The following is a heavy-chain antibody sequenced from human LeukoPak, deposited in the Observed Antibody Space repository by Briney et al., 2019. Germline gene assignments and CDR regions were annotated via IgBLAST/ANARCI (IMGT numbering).Heavy chain of an antibody. V-gene: IGHV3-15*01. D-gene: IGHD2-21*01. CDR1: GFTFRDAW. J-gene: IGHJ4*02. CDR2: IQNLAAGGAT. Sequence: GALRLSCAASGFTFRDAWMIWVRQAPGRGLEYIGRIQNLAAGGATDYAAFEKGRFTISRDDSKNTLYLQMNSLEIEDTAVYYCNSPPDWGQGALVTVSS. CDR3: NSPPD.